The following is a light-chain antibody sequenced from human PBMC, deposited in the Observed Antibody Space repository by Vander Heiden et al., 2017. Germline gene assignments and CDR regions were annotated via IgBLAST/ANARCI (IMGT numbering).Light chain of an antibody. Sequence: DLVMTQSPHSLAVSLGERAPLNWTSSQRVLYSSNNKNYLAWYQQKPGQAPKTLIYWASTRETGVPDRFSGSGSGTDFTLTISSLQAEDVAVYYCQQYYSTPYTFGEGTKLEIK. CDR2: WAS. J-gene: IGKJ2*01. CDR3: QQYYSTPYT. CDR1: QRVLYSSNNKNY. V-gene: IGKV4-1*01.